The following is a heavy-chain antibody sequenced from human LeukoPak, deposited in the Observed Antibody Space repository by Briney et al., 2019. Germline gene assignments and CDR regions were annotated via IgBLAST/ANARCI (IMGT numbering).Heavy chain of an antibody. V-gene: IGHV1-69*13. CDR1: GYTFTSYG. Sequence: SVKVSCKASGYTFTSYGISWVRQAPGQGLEWMGGIIPIFGTPNYAQKFQGRVTITAVESMSTAYMELSSLRSEDTAVYYCARGWLAETTVVTPYNYWGQGTLVTVSS. J-gene: IGHJ4*02. D-gene: IGHD4-23*01. CDR2: IIPIFGTP. CDR3: ARGWLAETTVVTPYNY.